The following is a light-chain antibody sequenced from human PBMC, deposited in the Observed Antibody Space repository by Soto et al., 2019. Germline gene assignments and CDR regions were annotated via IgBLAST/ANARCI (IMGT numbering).Light chain of an antibody. CDR2: AAS. CDR1: QSISSY. Sequence: DIEMTQSPSSLSASVGDRVTITCRASQSISSYLNWYQQKPGNAPNLLIYAASTLQSGVPSRFSAYGSETDFTLTISNLQAEDVATYYCQQSYTTPRMFVQGTKVEVK. CDR3: QQSYTTPRM. J-gene: IGKJ1*01. V-gene: IGKV1-39*01.